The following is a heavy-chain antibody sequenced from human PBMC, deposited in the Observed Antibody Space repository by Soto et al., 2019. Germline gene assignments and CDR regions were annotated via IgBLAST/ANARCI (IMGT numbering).Heavy chain of an antibody. D-gene: IGHD3-3*01. J-gene: IGHJ6*02. V-gene: IGHV4-38-2*01. Sequence: KPSETLSLTCAVSGYSISSGYYWGGIRQPPGKGLEWIGSIYHSGSTYYNPSLKSRVTISVDTSKNQFSLKLSSVTAADTAVYYCARFDFWSGYYRPNYYYGMDVWGQGTTVTVSS. CDR2: IYHSGST. CDR1: GYSISSGYY. CDR3: ARFDFWSGYYRPNYYYGMDV.